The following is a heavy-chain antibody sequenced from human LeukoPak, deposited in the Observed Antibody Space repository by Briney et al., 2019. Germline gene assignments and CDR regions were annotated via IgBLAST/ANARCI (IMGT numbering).Heavy chain of an antibody. CDR1: GGSINSGSYY. V-gene: IGHV4-39*02. D-gene: IGHD1-20*01. Sequence: SETLSLTCTVSGGSINSGSYYWSWIRQAPGKGLEWIGSIYYHENTYYNSSLKSRVTISVDTSKNQFSLKLNSVTAADTAVYYCARDLHLTGTTGYFYMDVWGNGTTVTVSS. J-gene: IGHJ6*03. CDR3: ARDLHLTGTTGYFYMDV. CDR2: IYYHENT.